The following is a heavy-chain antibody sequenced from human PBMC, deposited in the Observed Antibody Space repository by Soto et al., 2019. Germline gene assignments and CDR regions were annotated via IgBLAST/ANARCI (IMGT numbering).Heavy chain of an antibody. CDR3: ARGVGSSPPRY. J-gene: IGHJ4*02. CDR1: GGSISSGGYY. CDR2: IYYSGST. Sequence: SETLSLTXTVSGGSISSGGYYWSWIRQHPGKGLEWIGYIYYSGSTNYNPSLKSRVTISVDTSKNQISLKLTSATAADTAVYYCARGVGSSPPRYWGRGTLVTVSA. V-gene: IGHV4-61*08. D-gene: IGHD1-26*01.